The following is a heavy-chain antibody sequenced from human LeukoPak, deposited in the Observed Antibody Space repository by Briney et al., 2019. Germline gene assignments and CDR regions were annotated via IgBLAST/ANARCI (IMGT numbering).Heavy chain of an antibody. D-gene: IGHD2-15*01. CDR2: IYTSGST. CDR1: GGSISSYY. V-gene: IGHV4-4*07. Sequence: SETLSLTCTVSGGSISSYYWSWIRQPAGKGLEWIGRIYTSGSTNYNPSHKSRVTMSVDTSKSQFSLKLSSVTAADTAVYYCARDYCSGGSCYLSPDAFDIWGQGTMVTVSS. CDR3: ARDYCSGGSCYLSPDAFDI. J-gene: IGHJ3*02.